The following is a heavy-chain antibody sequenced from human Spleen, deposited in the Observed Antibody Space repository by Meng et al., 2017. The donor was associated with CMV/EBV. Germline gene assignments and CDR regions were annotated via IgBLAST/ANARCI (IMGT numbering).Heavy chain of an antibody. V-gene: IGHV4-39*01. Sequence: SETLSLTCSVSGASINSNTYFWDWIRQPPGKGLEWIGSISYGGSTYYNPSLKSRVTISVDTSKNQFSLRLRSVPAADTAVYYCAGLVRRGGFFDYWGQGALVTVSS. D-gene: IGHD3-10*01. CDR1: GASINSNTYF. CDR2: ISYGGST. J-gene: IGHJ4*02. CDR3: AGLVRRGGFFDY.